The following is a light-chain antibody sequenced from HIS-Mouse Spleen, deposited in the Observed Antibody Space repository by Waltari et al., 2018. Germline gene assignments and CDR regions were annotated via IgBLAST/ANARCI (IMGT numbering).Light chain of an antibody. CDR3: QSYDSSNWV. CDR1: SGSIASNY. CDR2: EDN. V-gene: IGLV6-57*02. Sequence: NFMLTQPHPVSESPGKTVTISCTGSSGSIASNYAQWYQQRPGSAPNTVIYEDNQRPSGVPDRFSGSIDSSSNSASLTISGLKTEDEADYYCQSYDSSNWVFGGGTKLTVL. J-gene: IGLJ3*02.